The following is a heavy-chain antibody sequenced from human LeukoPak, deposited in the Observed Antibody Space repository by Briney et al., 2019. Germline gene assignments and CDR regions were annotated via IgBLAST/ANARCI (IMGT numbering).Heavy chain of an antibody. D-gene: IGHD4-17*01. V-gene: IGHV3-7*01. CDR2: IKEDGSKK. J-gene: IGHJ3*01. CDR1: GFTFSNYW. CDR3: ARATRDDFGDVHDAFDV. Sequence: GGSLRLSCAASGFTFSNYWIHWVRQAPGKGLEWVANIKEDGSKKYYVESVKGRFTISRDNAKNSVFLQMNTLRADDTAIYYCARATRDDFGDVHDAFDVWGQGTMVAVSS.